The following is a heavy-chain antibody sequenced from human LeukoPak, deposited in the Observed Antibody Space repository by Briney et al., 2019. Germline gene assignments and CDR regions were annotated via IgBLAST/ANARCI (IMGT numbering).Heavy chain of an antibody. D-gene: IGHD5-24*01. V-gene: IGHV1-46*03. CDR2: INPSGGST. CDR1: GYTFTSYY. CDR3: ARSQGRDGYNSHWPI. Sequence: ASVKVSCKASGYTFTSYYMHWVRQAPGQGLEWMGIINPSGGSTSYAQKFQGRVTMTRDTSTSTVYMELSSLRSEDTAVYYCARSQGRDGYNSHWPIWGQGTLVTVSS. J-gene: IGHJ4*02.